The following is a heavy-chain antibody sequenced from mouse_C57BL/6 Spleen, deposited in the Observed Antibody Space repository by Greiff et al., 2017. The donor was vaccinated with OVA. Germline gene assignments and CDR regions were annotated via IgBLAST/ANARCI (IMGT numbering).Heavy chain of an antibody. CDR3: AREAYDYDAFDY. Sequence: EVQLQQSGPELVKPGASVKIPCKASGYTFTDYNMDWVKQSHGKSLEWIGDINPNNGGTIYNQKFKGKATLTVDKSSSTAYMELRSLTSEDTAVYYCAREAYDYDAFDYWGQGTTLTVSS. CDR1: GYTFTDYN. J-gene: IGHJ2*01. D-gene: IGHD2-4*01. CDR2: INPNNGGT. V-gene: IGHV1-18*01.